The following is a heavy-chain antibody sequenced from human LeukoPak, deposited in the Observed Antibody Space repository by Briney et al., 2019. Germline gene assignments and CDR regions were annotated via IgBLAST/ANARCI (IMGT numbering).Heavy chain of an antibody. CDR1: GDTFSNYG. Sequence: SVKVSCKASGDTFSNYGLSWVRQAPGQGLEWMGRIVPISGIANYAQKFQDRVTINTDESTSTVYMELNSLRSEDTAVYYCARDLYYYDSGGPDYWGQGTLVSVSS. CDR2: IVPISGIA. V-gene: IGHV1-69*05. D-gene: IGHD3-22*01. J-gene: IGHJ4*02. CDR3: ARDLYYYDSGGPDY.